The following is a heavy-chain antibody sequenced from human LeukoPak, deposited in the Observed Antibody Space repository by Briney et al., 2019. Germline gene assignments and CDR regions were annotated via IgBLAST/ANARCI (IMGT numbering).Heavy chain of an antibody. Sequence: SETLSLTCAVYGGSFSGYYWSWIRQPPGKGLEWIGEINHSGSTNYNPSLKSRVTISVDTSKNQFSLKLSSVTAADTAVYYCARIRGLRYSSGWYGRWFDPWGQGTLVTVSS. CDR3: ARIRGLRYSSGWYGRWFDP. D-gene: IGHD6-19*01. CDR1: GGSFSGYY. CDR2: INHSGST. V-gene: IGHV4-34*01. J-gene: IGHJ5*02.